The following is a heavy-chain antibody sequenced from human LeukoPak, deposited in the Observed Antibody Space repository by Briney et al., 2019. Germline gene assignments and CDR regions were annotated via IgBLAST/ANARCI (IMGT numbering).Heavy chain of an antibody. CDR1: GGSISSGGYY. D-gene: IGHD3-22*01. Sequence: SETLSLTCTVSGGSISSGGYYWSWIRQHPGKGLEWIGYIYYSGSTYYNPSLKSRVTISVDTSKNQFSLKLSSVTAADTAVYYCARAPLEPTMIVVVALDYWGQGTLVTVSS. J-gene: IGHJ4*02. V-gene: IGHV4-31*03. CDR3: ARAPLEPTMIVVVALDY. CDR2: IYYSGST.